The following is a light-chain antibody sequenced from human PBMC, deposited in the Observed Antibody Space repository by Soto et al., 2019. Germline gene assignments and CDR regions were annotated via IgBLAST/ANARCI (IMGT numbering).Light chain of an antibody. Sequence: EIVLTQSPGALSLSPGERATLSCGASQSVSSSYVAWYQRKPGQAPRLLIYGASTRATGIPDRFSGSGSGTDFTLTISRLEPEDFAVYYCQQYGSSPRTFGQGTKVEIK. V-gene: IGKV3-20*01. J-gene: IGKJ1*01. CDR3: QQYGSSPRT. CDR1: QSVSSSY. CDR2: GAS.